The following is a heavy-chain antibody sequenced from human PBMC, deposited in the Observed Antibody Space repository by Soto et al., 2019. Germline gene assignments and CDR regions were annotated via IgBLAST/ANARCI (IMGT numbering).Heavy chain of an antibody. V-gene: IGHV3-30-3*01. CDR2: ISYDGSNK. CDR3: ATLAVAGEGSDY. D-gene: IGHD6-19*01. J-gene: IGHJ4*02. Sequence: QVQLVESGRGVVQPGRSLRLSCAASGFTFRIYAIHWVRQAPGKGLEWVAVISYDGSNKYYADSVKGRFTISRDNSKNTLYLQMNSLRAEDTAVYYCATLAVAGEGSDYWGQGTLVTVSS. CDR1: GFTFRIYA.